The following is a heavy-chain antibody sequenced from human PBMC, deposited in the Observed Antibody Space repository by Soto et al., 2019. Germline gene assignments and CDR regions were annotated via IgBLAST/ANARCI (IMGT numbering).Heavy chain of an antibody. Sequence: SSVKVSCKASGGTFSSSLISWVRQAPGQGLEWMGGIIPIFGTANYAQKFQGRVTITADESTSTAYMELGSLRSEDTAVYYCARGGYYYDSSGYYDPSYYYYGMDVWGQGTTVTVSS. V-gene: IGHV1-69*13. CDR3: ARGGYYYDSSGYYDPSYYYYGMDV. CDR1: GGTFSSSL. J-gene: IGHJ6*02. CDR2: IIPIFGTA. D-gene: IGHD3-22*01.